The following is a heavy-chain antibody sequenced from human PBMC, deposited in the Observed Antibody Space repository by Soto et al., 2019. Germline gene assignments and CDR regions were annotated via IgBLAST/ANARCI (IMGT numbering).Heavy chain of an antibody. D-gene: IGHD2-8*02. CDR3: ATPALGTGRYFFHD. CDR1: GFTSSSCA. CDR2: ISASGGST. J-gene: IGHJ4*02. Sequence: EVQLLDSGGGLVQPGGSLRLSCVASGFTSSSCAMRWVRQAPGKGLEWVSGISASGGSTYYADSVKGRFTISRDNSKNPLYLQMNSLRAEDTAVYYCATPALGTGRYFFHDWGQGTLVTVSS. V-gene: IGHV3-23*01.